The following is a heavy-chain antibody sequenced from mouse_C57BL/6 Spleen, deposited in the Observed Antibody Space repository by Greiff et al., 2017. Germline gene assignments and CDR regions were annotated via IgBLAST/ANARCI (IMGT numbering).Heavy chain of an antibody. CDR3: TTGVYDGYLAY. D-gene: IGHD2-3*01. CDR1: GYTFTDYE. Sequence: VQLQQSGAELVRPGASVTLSCKASGYTFTDYEMHWVKQTPVHGLEWIGAIDPETGGTAYNQKFKGKAILTADKSSSTAYMERRSLTSEDSAVYYCTTGVYDGYLAYWGQGTLVTVSA. J-gene: IGHJ3*01. V-gene: IGHV1-15*01. CDR2: IDPETGGT.